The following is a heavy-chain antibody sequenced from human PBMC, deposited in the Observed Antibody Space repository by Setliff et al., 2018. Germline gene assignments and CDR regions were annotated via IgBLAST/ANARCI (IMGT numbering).Heavy chain of an antibody. D-gene: IGHD4-17*01. V-gene: IGHV1-18*01. J-gene: IGHJ4*02. Sequence: ASVKVSCKASGYTFTSYGINWVRQAPGQGLEWVGWIGAYAQKFQGRVTMTTDTPTSSAYMELRSLRSEDTAVYFCAREVLSTVVAWDYWGQGTLVTVSS. CDR3: AREVLSTVVAWDY. CDR2: IGA. CDR1: GYTFTSYG.